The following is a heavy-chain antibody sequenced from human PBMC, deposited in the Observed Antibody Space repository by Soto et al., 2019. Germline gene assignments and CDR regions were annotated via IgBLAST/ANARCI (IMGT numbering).Heavy chain of an antibody. J-gene: IGHJ5*02. D-gene: IGHD3-3*01. V-gene: IGHV4-59*08. CDR1: GGSISRYY. Sequence: PSETLSLTCTVSGGSISRYYWSWIRQPPGKGLEWIGYIFYSGSTNYNPSLKSRVVISIDTSRNQFSLRLNSLTAADRAVYFCARGVTVFGLVSRFWFDPWGQGTEVTVSS. CDR2: IFYSGST. CDR3: ARGVTVFGLVSRFWFDP.